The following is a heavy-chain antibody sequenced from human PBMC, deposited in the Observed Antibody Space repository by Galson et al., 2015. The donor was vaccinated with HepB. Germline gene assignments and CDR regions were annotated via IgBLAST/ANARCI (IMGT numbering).Heavy chain of an antibody. D-gene: IGHD6-13*01. CDR1: GFTFSSYA. CDR2: ISYDGSNK. Sequence: SLRLSCAASGFTFSSYAMHWVRQAPGKGLEWAAVISYDGSNKYYADSVKGRFTISRDNSKNTLYLQMNSLRAEDTAVYYCARVSGIATPPGYHGMDVWGQGTTATVSS. V-gene: IGHV3-30*04. CDR3: ARVSGIATPPGYHGMDV. J-gene: IGHJ6*02.